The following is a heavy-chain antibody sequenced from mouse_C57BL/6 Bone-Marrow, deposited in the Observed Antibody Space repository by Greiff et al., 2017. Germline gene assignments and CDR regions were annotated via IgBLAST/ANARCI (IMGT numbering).Heavy chain of an antibody. CDR2: IDPENGDT. CDR1: GYNIKDDY. V-gene: IGHV14-4*01. J-gene: IGHJ3*01. CDR3: TIEGYEEWFAY. D-gene: IGHD2-2*01. Sequence: VQLQQPGAELVRPGASVKLSCTASGYNIKDDYMHWVKQRPEQGLEWIGWIDPENGDTKYASKFQGKATMTADTSSNTAYLQLSSLTAEDTAVDYGTIEGYEEWFAYWGQGTLVTVSA.